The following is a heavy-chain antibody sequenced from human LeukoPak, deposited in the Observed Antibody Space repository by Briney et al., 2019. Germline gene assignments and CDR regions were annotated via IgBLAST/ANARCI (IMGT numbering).Heavy chain of an antibody. CDR3: ARGVAGSGSTPNY. D-gene: IGHD1-26*01. V-gene: IGHV4-59*01. J-gene: IGHJ4*02. Sequence: PSETLSLTCSVAGGSISGYYWMWIRQPPGKGLEWIGYLYYSGDTKYSPSLKSRVTISEDTSKNQASLKLRSETAADTAVYYCARGVAGSGSTPNYWGQGTLVTVSS. CDR2: LYYSGDT. CDR1: GGSISGYY.